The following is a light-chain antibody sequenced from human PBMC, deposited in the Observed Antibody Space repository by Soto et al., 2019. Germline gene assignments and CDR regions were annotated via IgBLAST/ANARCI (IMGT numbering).Light chain of an antibody. CDR3: QQYDTSPPLT. CDR2: GAS. J-gene: IGKJ4*01. CDR1: QSVSSNY. V-gene: IGKV3-20*01. Sequence: IVLTQSPGTLSLSPGDRATLSCRASQSVSSNYLGWYQQKPGQAPRLLLYGASSRAIGIPDRFSGSGSGPDFTLTISRLEPEDFAVYYCQQYDTSPPLTFGGGTKVGIK.